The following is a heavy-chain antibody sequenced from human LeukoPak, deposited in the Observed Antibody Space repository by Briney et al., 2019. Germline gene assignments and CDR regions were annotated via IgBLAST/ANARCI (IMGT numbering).Heavy chain of an antibody. J-gene: IGHJ4*02. Sequence: TGGSLRLSCAASGFTFSSYAMHWVRQAPGKGLEWVAVISYDGSNKYYADSVKGRFTISRDNAKNSLYLQMNSLRAEDTAVYYCARVGISPFWGQGTLVTVSS. D-gene: IGHD1-14*01. V-gene: IGHV3-30*04. CDR1: GFTFSSYA. CDR3: ARVGISPF. CDR2: ISYDGSNK.